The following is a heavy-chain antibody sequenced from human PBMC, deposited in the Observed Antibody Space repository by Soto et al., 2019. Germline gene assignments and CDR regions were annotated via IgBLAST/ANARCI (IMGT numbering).Heavy chain of an antibody. D-gene: IGHD3-22*01. Sequence: QVQLMQSGGEVKKPGASMKVSCRASGYIFTTYRISWVRQAPGQGLEWMGWISAHSGNTAYAQKFQDRLTMTTDTSMRTGHMELRSRRSDDSAVYSWASDYGYVYDICGPRLHYAGVDVWGQGTRVNASS. J-gene: IGHJ6*02. CDR2: ISAHSGNT. CDR1: GYIFTTYR. V-gene: IGHV1-18*01. CDR3: ASDYGYVYDICGPRLHYAGVDV.